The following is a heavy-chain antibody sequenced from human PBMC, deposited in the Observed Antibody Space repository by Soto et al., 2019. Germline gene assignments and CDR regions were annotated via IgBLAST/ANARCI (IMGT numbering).Heavy chain of an antibody. Sequence: PSETLSLTCTVSGASSSSTTYCWSWIRQHPWKCLEWIGDIYYSGNTYYNPSLKSRVTLSVDTSMNQFSLKLTSVTAADTAVYYCARAKSKRYYYDSSGYYFTYWGQGTLVNVPQ. J-gene: IGHJ4*02. V-gene: IGHV4-31*03. D-gene: IGHD3-22*01. CDR3: ARAKSKRYYYDSSGYYFTY. CDR2: IYYSGNT. CDR1: GASSSSTTYC.